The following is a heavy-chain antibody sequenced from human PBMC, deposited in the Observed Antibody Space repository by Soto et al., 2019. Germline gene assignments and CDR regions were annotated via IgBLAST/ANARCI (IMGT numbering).Heavy chain of an antibody. D-gene: IGHD6-6*01. Sequence: PSETLSLTCAVYGGSFSGYYWSWIRQPPGKGLEWIGEINHSGSTNYNPSLKSRVTISVDTSKNQFSLKLSSVTAADTAVYYCARPAARAARGDWFDPWGQGTLVTVSS. CDR1: GGSFSGYY. CDR2: INHSGST. CDR3: ARPAARAARGDWFDP. V-gene: IGHV4-34*01. J-gene: IGHJ5*02.